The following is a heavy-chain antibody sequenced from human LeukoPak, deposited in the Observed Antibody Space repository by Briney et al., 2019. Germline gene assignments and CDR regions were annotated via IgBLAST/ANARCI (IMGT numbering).Heavy chain of an antibody. V-gene: IGHV1-69*13. CDR1: GYTFTGYY. D-gene: IGHD5-18*01. CDR2: IIPIFGTA. J-gene: IGHJ6*02. Sequence: SVKVSCKASGYTFTGYYMHWVRQAPGQGLEWMGGIIPIFGTANYAQKFQGRVTITADESTSTAYMELSSLRSEDTAVYYCARAPPYSYGYGYYYGMDVWGQGTTVTVSS. CDR3: ARAPPYSYGYGYYYGMDV.